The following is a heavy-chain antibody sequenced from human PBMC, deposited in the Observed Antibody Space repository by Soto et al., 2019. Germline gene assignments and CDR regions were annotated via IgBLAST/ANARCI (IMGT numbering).Heavy chain of an antibody. J-gene: IGHJ4*02. V-gene: IGHV1-46*01. CDR3: ARDWGSSDYAIDY. Sequence: ASVKVSCKASGYTFTSYGISWVRQAPGQGLEWMGIINPSGGSTSYAQKFQGRVTMTRGTSTSTVYMELSSLRSEDTAVYYCARDWGSSDYAIDYWGQGTLVTVSS. D-gene: IGHD3-16*01. CDR1: GYTFTSYG. CDR2: INPSGGST.